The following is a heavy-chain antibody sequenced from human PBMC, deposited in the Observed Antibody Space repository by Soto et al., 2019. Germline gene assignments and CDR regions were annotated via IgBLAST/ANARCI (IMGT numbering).Heavy chain of an antibody. D-gene: IGHD3-10*02. CDR2: IFYSGST. CDR1: GGSISSYY. J-gene: IGHJ5*01. CDR3: ASMIGDPVLSFDS. V-gene: IGHV4-59*01. Sequence: QVQLQASGPGLVKPSETLSLTCTVSGGSISSYYWSWIRQPPGKGLEWIGFIFYSGSTSYNPSLKSHFTISIDPSESQFSLKLNSVTAADTAVYYCASMIGDPVLSFDSWGQGTLVAVSS.